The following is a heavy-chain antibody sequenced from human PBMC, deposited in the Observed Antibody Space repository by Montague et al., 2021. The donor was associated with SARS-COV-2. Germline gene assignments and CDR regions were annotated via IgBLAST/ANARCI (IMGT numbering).Heavy chain of an antibody. CDR3: ARGVAGEYWDEGKIRDFSWLDA. Sequence: SETLSLTCAVSGDSISSRSWWSWVRQSPGKGLEWIADVYHTGSTNYNASLASRVSLSVDKSNNQFSLKLTSVTAADTAVYFCARGVAGEYWDEGKIRDFSWLDAWGQGILVTVSS. CDR2: VYHTGST. V-gene: IGHV4-4*02. D-gene: IGHD1-1*01. CDR1: GDSISSRSW. J-gene: IGHJ5*01.